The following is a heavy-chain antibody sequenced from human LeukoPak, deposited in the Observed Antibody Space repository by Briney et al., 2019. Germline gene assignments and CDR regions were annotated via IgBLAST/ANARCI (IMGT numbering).Heavy chain of an antibody. J-gene: IGHJ6*03. Sequence: SVKVSCKASGYTFTGYYMHWVRQAPGQGLEWMGGIIPIFGTANYAQKFQGRVTITTDESTSTAYMELSSLRSEDTAVYYCASGIVVVPAANYYYYYMDVWGKGTTVTVSS. CDR3: ASGIVVVPAANYYYYYMDV. CDR2: IIPIFGTA. D-gene: IGHD2-2*01. V-gene: IGHV1-69*05. CDR1: GYTFTGYY.